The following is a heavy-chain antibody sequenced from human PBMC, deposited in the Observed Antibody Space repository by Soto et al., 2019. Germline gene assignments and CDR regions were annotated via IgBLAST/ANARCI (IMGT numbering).Heavy chain of an antibody. J-gene: IGHJ4*02. CDR2: IYYSGST. D-gene: IGHD6-19*01. Sequence: SETLSLTCTVSGGPTSSYYLSWIRQPPGKGLEWIGYIYYSGSTNYNPSLKSRVTISVDTSKNQFSLKLSSVTAADTAVYYCASGEAVAGSFDYWGQGTLVTVYS. V-gene: IGHV4-59*01. CDR1: GGPTSSYY. CDR3: ASGEAVAGSFDY.